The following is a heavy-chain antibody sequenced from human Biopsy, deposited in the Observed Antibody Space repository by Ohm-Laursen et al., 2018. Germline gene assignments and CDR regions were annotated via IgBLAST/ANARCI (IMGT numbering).Heavy chain of an antibody. D-gene: IGHD2-8*01. Sequence: SSVKVSCKASSYTFTDYNIHWMRQAPGQGLEWLGYINCKTGATNYAQKFQGTVTMTRDTSISTAYLGLGSLRSADTAIYYCARDPLNGHKHFDYWGQGSLVTVSS. CDR2: INCKTGAT. CDR1: SYTFTDYN. V-gene: IGHV1-2*02. J-gene: IGHJ4*02. CDR3: ARDPLNGHKHFDY.